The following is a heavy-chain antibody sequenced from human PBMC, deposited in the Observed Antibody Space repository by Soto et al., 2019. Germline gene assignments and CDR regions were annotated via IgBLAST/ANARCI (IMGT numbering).Heavy chain of an antibody. D-gene: IGHD3-22*01. V-gene: IGHV3-48*02. CDR3: ARDMYYYDSSGYYHGGFFDY. Sequence: ESGGGLVQPGGSLRLSCAASGFTFSSYSMNWVRQAPGKGLEWVSYISSSSSTIYYADSVKGRFTISRDNAKNSLYLQMNSLRDEDTAVYYCARDMYYYDSSGYYHGGFFDYWGQGTLVTVSS. CDR1: GFTFSSYS. J-gene: IGHJ4*02. CDR2: ISSSSSTI.